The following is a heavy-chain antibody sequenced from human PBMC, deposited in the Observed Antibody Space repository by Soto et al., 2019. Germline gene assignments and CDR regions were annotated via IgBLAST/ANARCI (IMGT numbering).Heavy chain of an antibody. J-gene: IGHJ4*02. CDR1: GGSISSYY. CDR2: IYYSGST. Sequence: SEILSLTCTVSGGSISSYYWSWIRQPPGKGLEWIGYIYYSGSTNYNPSLKSRVTISVDTSKNQFSLKLSSVTAADTAVYYCARDSRGIDYWGQGTLVTVSS. CDR3: ARDSRGIDY. V-gene: IGHV4-59*01. D-gene: IGHD3-16*01.